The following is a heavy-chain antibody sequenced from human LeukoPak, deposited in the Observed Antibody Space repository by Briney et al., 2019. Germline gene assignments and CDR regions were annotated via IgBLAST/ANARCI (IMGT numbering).Heavy chain of an antibody. D-gene: IGHD3-10*01. J-gene: IGHJ4*02. V-gene: IGHV3-21*01. CDR3: ARDRGPRTGFMVREAYDY. CDR2: ISSSSSYI. Sequence: KPGGSLRLSCAASGFTFSSYSMNWVRQAPGKGLEWVSSISSSSSYIYYADSVKGRFTISRDNAKNSLYLQMNSLRAEDTAVYYCARDRGPRTGFMVREAYDYWGQGTLVTVSS. CDR1: GFTFSSYS.